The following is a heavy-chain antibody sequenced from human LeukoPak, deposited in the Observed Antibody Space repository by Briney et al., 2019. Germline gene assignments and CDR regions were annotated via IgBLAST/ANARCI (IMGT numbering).Heavy chain of an antibody. CDR1: GFTFSSYA. Sequence: QPGRSLRLSCAASGFTFSSYAMHWVRQAPAKGLEWVAVISYDGSNKYYADSVKGRFTISRDNSKSTLYLQMNSLRAEDTAVYYCAREHIQLYLIGTNWGQGTLVTVSS. CDR2: ISYDGSNK. CDR3: AREHIQLYLIGTN. V-gene: IGHV3-30*04. D-gene: IGHD5-18*01. J-gene: IGHJ4*02.